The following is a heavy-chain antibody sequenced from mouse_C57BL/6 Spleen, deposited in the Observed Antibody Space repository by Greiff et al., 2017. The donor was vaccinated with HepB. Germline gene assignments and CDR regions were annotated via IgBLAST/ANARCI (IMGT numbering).Heavy chain of an antibody. V-gene: IGHV1-80*01. Sequence: VKLMESGAELVKPGASVKISCKASGYAFSSYWMNWVKQRPGKGLEWIGQIYPGDGDTNYNGKFKGKATLTADKSSSTAYMQLNSLTSEDSAVYFCASFLYDYDEAWFAYWGQGTLVTVSA. CDR3: ASFLYDYDEAWFAY. J-gene: IGHJ3*01. CDR1: GYAFSSYW. CDR2: IYPGDGDT. D-gene: IGHD2-4*01.